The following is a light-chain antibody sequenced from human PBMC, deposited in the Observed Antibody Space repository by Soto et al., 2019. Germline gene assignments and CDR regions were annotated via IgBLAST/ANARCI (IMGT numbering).Light chain of an antibody. CDR3: QQYNSYSWT. J-gene: IGKJ1*01. Sequence: DVQITQSPSTLSASVGDRVTITCRASQSISGWLALYQQRPGKAPKLLIYDASILESGVPARFSGSGSGTEFTLTISSLQPDDFATYYCQQYNSYSWTFGQGTKVDIK. CDR1: QSISGW. CDR2: DAS. V-gene: IGKV1-5*01.